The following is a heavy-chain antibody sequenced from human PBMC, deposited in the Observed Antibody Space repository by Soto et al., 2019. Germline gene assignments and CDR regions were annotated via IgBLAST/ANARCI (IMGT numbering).Heavy chain of an antibody. D-gene: IGHD4-17*01. J-gene: IGHJ3*02. CDR1: EYTFPNHW. CDR2: IYPGDSDA. CDR3: TRDLDYGGNSNSIDI. V-gene: IGHV5-51*01. Sequence: GESLKASRKCSEYTFPNHWIGWVRQMTGKGLEWMGIIYPGDSDARYSPSFQGQVTISVDMSISTAYLHLSSLKASDTAMYYCTRDLDYGGNSNSIDIWGQGTMVTVSS.